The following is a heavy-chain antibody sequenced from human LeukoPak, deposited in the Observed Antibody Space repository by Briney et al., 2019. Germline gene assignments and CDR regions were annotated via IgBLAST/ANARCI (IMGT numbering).Heavy chain of an antibody. CDR1: GFTFSSYE. V-gene: IGHV3-48*03. CDR3: AELGITMIGGV. D-gene: IGHD3-10*02. Sequence: GGSLRLSCAASGFTFSSYEMNWVRDAPGHGLESVSYISSSGSTIYYADSVTGRFTISRDNATNSLYLQMHSLRAEHAAVYYCAELGITMIGGVWGKGTTVTISS. J-gene: IGHJ6*04. CDR2: ISSSGSTI.